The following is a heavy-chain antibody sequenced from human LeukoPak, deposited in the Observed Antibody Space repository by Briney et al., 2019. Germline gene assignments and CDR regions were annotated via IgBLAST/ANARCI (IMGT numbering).Heavy chain of an antibody. CDR3: AGHWRHYDSSGSYSFDY. D-gene: IGHD3-22*01. Sequence: PSETLSLTCTVSGVSISSYYWSWIRKPPGKGLEWIGYIYYSGSTNYNPSLESRVTISVDTSKNQISLKQSSVTAADTAVYYCAGHWRHYDSSGSYSFDYWGQGTLVTVSS. J-gene: IGHJ4*02. V-gene: IGHV4-59*08. CDR1: GVSISSYY. CDR2: IYYSGST.